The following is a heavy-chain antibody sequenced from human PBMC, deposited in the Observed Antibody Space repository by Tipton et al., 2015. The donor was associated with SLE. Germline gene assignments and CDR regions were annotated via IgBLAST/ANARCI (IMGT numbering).Heavy chain of an antibody. CDR3: ARARGIAVAGAFFDH. CDR1: GFTFSSYA. CDR2: ISSNGGST. D-gene: IGHD6-19*01. V-gene: IGHV3-64*01. J-gene: IGHJ4*02. Sequence: SLRLSCAASGFTFSSYAMHWVRQAPGKGLEYVSAISSNGGSTYYANSVKGRFTISRDNSKNTLYLQMGSLRAEDMAVYYCARARGIAVAGAFFDHWGQGTLVTVSS.